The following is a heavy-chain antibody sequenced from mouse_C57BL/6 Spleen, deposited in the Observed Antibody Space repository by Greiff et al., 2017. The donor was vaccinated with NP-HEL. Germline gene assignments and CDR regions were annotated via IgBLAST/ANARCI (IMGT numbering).Heavy chain of an antibody. CDR2: ISSGGSYT. J-gene: IGHJ2*01. V-gene: IGHV5-6*01. CDR3: ASHSNYYFDY. D-gene: IGHD2-5*01. CDR1: GFTFSSYG. Sequence: EVQGVESGGDLVKPGGSLKLSCAASGFTFSSYGMSWVRQTPDKRLEWVATISSGGSYTYYPDSVKGRFTISRDNAKNTLYLQMSSLKSEDTAMYYCASHSNYYFDYWGQGTTLTVSS.